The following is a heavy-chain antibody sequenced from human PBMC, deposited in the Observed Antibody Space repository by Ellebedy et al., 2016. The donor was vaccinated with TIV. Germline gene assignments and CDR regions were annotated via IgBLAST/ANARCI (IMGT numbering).Heavy chain of an antibody. CDR3: ARSHSSGDDY. V-gene: IGHV1-46*01. CDR2: IDPSNGGT. Sequence: ASVKASCXASGYRLSRYYIHWMRQAPGRGLEWMGVIDPSNGGTSYSQKFQGRLLVTTDTSTSTVYMDLSSLRFDDTAMYYCARSHSSGDDYWGQGTLVTVSS. J-gene: IGHJ4*02. CDR1: GYRLSRYY. D-gene: IGHD3-22*01.